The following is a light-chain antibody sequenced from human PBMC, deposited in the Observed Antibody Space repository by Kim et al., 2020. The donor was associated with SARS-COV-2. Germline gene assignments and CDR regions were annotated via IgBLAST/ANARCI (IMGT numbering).Light chain of an antibody. CDR3: QSADSSGTVV. V-gene: IGLV3-25*03. CDR1: ALPKQY. Sequence: VSPGQTARITCSGDALPKQYAYWYQQKPGQAPVLVIYKDSERPSGIPERFSGSSSGTTVTLTISGVQTEDEADYYCQSADSSGTVVFGGGTQLTVL. CDR2: KDS. J-gene: IGLJ2*01.